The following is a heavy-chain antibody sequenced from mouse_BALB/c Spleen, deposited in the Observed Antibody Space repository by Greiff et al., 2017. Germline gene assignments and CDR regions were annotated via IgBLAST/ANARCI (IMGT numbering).Heavy chain of an antibody. D-gene: IGHD4-1*01. CDR3: AREGNWELFAY. CDR1: GYTFTSYV. J-gene: IGHJ3*01. CDR2: INPYNDGT. V-gene: IGHV1-14*01. Sequence: VQLQQSGPELVKPGASVKMSCKASGYTFTSYVMHWVKQKPGQGLEWIGYINPYNDGTKYNEKFKGKATLTSDKSSSTAYMELSSLTSEDSAVYYCAREGNWELFAYWGQGTLVTVSA.